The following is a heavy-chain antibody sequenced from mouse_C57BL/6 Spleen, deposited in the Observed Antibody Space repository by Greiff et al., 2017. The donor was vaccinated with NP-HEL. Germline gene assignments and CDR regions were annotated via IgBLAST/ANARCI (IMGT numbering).Heavy chain of an antibody. V-gene: IGHV1-5*01. Sequence: EVQLQQSGTVLARPGASVQMSCKTSGYTFTSYWMHWVKQRPGQGLEWIGAIYPGNSDTSYNQKFKGKAKLTAVTAASTAYMELSSLTNEDSAVYYCTREEPYGIYYFDDWGQGTTLTVSS. J-gene: IGHJ2*01. D-gene: IGHD2-1*01. CDR1: GYTFTSYW. CDR3: TREEPYGIYYFDD. CDR2: IYPGNSDT.